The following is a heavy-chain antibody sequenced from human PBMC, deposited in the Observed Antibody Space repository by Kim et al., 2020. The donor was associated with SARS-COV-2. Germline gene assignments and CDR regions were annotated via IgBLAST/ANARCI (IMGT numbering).Heavy chain of an antibody. CDR3: AKLDRITMIVVVITGIDY. D-gene: IGHD3-22*01. J-gene: IGHJ4*02. CDR2: ISGSGGST. Sequence: GGSLRLSCAASGFTFSSYAMSWVRQAPGKGLEWVSAISGSGGSTYYADSVKGRFTISRDNSKNTLYLQMNSLRAEDMAVYYCAKLDRITMIVVVITGIDYWGQGTLVTVSS. CDR1: GFTFSSYA. V-gene: IGHV3-23*01.